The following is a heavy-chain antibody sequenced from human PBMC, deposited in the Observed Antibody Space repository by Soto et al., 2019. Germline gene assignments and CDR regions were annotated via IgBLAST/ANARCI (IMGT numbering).Heavy chain of an antibody. V-gene: IGHV1-18*01. J-gene: IGHJ4*02. Sequence: ASVKVSCKASGYTFTSYDINWVRQATGQGLEWMGWISAYNGNTNYAQKLQGRVTMTTDTSTSTAYMELRSLRSDDTAVYYCARKNVAGSNRDFDYWGQGTLVTVSS. CDR3: ARKNVAGSNRDFDY. CDR2: ISAYNGNT. D-gene: IGHD6-19*01. CDR1: GYTFTSYD.